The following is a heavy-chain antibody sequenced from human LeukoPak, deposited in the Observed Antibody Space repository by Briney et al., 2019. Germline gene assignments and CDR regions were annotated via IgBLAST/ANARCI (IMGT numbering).Heavy chain of an antibody. D-gene: IGHD6-6*01. CDR3: ATYSSSSGDYYYYYYMDV. CDR2: IKQDGSEK. J-gene: IGHJ6*03. V-gene: IGHV3-7*01. CDR1: GFTFSSYW. Sequence: GGSLRLSCAASGFTFSSYWMSWVRQAPGKGLEWVANIKQDGSEKYYVDSVKGRFTISRDNAKNSLYLQMNSLRAEDTAVYYCATYSSSSGDYYYYYYMDVWGKGTTVTVSS.